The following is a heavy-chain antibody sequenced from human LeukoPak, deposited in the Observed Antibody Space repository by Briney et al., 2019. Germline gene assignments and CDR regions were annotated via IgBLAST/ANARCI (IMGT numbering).Heavy chain of an antibody. CDR2: ISAYTGNT. CDR1: GYTFTSYG. D-gene: IGHD1-26*01. CDR3: ARDQVGATVSPESPSDY. Sequence: ASVKVSCKASGYTFTSYGISWVRQAPGQGLEWMGWISAYTGNTNYAQKLQGRVTMTTDTSTSTAYMELRSLRSDDTAVYYCARDQVGATVSPESPSDYWGQGTLVAVSS. J-gene: IGHJ4*02. V-gene: IGHV1-18*01.